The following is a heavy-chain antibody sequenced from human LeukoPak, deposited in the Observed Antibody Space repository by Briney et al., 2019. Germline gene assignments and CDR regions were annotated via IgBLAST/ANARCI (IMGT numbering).Heavy chain of an antibody. CDR1: GYCFTGYY. D-gene: IGHD2-2*02. Sequence: GASVKVSCKASGYCFTGYYIHWVRQAPGQGLEWMGWINPNSGGTNYAQKFQGRVTMTRDTSISTAYMELSRLRSDDTAVYYCARGDIVVLPAGIPHNWFDPWGQGTLVTVSS. J-gene: IGHJ5*02. V-gene: IGHV1-2*02. CDR2: INPNSGGT. CDR3: ARGDIVVLPAGIPHNWFDP.